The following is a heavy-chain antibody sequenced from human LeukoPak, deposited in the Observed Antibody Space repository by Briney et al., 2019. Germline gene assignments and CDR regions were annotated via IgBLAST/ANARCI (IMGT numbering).Heavy chain of an antibody. CDR1: GGSISSYY. CDR3: ARVRLAAAGPYYYYYMDV. V-gene: IGHV4-4*07. J-gene: IGHJ6*03. D-gene: IGHD6-13*01. Sequence: SETLSLTCTVSGGSISSYYWSWIRQPAGKGLEWIGRIYTSGSTNYNPSLKSRVTMSVDTPKNQFSLKLSSVTAADTAVYYCARVRLAAAGPYYYYYMDVWGKGTTVTVSS. CDR2: IYTSGST.